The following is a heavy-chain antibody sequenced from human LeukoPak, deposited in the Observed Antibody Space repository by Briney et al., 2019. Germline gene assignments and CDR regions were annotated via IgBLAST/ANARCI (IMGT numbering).Heavy chain of an antibody. CDR3: AKDLSWGEYGSGSYYDY. CDR2: ISGSGGSI. Sequence: GGSLRLSCAASGFTFSSYAMSWVRQAPGKGLEWVSAISGSGGSIYYADSVKGRFTISRDNSKNTLYLQMNSLRAEDTAVYYCAKDLSWGEYGSGSYYDYWGQGTLVTVSS. CDR1: GFTFSSYA. V-gene: IGHV3-23*01. D-gene: IGHD3-10*01. J-gene: IGHJ4*02.